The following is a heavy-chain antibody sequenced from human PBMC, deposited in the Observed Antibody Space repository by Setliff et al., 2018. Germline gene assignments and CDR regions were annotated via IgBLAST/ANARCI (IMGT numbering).Heavy chain of an antibody. V-gene: IGHV3-66*01. CDR3: ARDGGEY. CDR1: GFTFSDAW. Sequence: PGGSLSLSCAASGFTFSDAWMSWVRQAPGKGLEYVSIIYTDGTTYYTDSVKGRFTISRDNSKNSLYLQMNSLRAEDTAVYYCARDGGEYWGQGTLVTVSS. D-gene: IGHD3-16*01. CDR2: IYTDGTT. J-gene: IGHJ4*02.